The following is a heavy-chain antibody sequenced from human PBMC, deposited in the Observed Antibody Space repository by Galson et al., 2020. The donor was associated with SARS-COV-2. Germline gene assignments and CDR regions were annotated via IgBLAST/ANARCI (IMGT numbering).Heavy chain of an antibody. CDR1: GGSFSGYY. V-gene: IGHV4-34*01. Sequence: SETLSLTCAVYGGSFSGYYWSWIRQPPGKGLEWIGEINHSGSTNYNPSLKSRVTISVDTSKNQFSLKLSSVTAADTAVYYCARPQGYGEYYYYYYGMDVWGQGTTVTVSS. CDR2: INHSGST. J-gene: IGHJ6*02. D-gene: IGHD4-17*01. CDR3: ARPQGYGEYYYYYYGMDV.